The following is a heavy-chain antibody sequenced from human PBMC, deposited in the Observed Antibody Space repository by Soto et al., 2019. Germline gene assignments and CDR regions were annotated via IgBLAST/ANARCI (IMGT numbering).Heavy chain of an antibody. CDR2: INAGNGHT. Sequence: GAPVKVSCKASGFTFVMYAIHWVRQAPGQGLEWMAWINAGNGHTTYSQKFQGRVTIIRDTSARTVYMELRSLRFDDTATYYCARAGWFAEGYFDFWGQGTPVTVSS. V-gene: IGHV1-3*01. D-gene: IGHD3-10*01. J-gene: IGHJ4*02. CDR1: GFTFVMYA. CDR3: ARAGWFAEGYFDF.